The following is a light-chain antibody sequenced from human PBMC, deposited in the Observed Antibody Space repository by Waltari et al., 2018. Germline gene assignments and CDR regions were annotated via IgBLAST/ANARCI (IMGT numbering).Light chain of an antibody. J-gene: IGLJ2*01. CDR2: AVS. CDR3: SSYAGSSKGV. Sequence: QSALTQPASVSGPPGHAITISCTGTSRDVGNYKLVSWYQQHPGKAPKLMIYAVSKRPSGVSDRFSGSKAGDMASLTISGLQPEDEAEYFCSSYAGSSKGVFGGGTKVTVL. V-gene: IGLV2-23*02. CDR1: SRDVGNYKL.